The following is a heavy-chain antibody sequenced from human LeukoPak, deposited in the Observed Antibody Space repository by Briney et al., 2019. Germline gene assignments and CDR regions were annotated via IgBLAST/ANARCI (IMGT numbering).Heavy chain of an antibody. CDR3: ARGAVPYYYYYMDV. CDR2: IIPNSGGT. J-gene: IGHJ6*03. V-gene: IGHV1-2*02. Sequence: ASVKVSCKASGYTFTGYYMHWVRQAPGQGLEWMGWIIPNSGGTNYAQKFQGRVTMTRDTSISTAYMELSRLRSDDTAVYYCARGAVPYYYYYMDVWGKGTTVTVSS. CDR1: GYTFTGYY. D-gene: IGHD6-19*01.